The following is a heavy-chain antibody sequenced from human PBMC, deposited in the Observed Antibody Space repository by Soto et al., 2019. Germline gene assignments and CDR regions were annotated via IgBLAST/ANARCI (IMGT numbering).Heavy chain of an antibody. CDR1: GYTFTSYG. CDR3: ARVPSAPLIAAAGHNWFDP. CDR2: ISAYNGNT. Sequence: ASVKVSCKASGYTFTSYGISWVRQAPGQGLEWMGWISAYNGNTNYAQKLQGRVTMTTDTSTSTAYMELRSLRSDDTAVYYCARVPSAPLIAAAGHNWFDPWGQGTLVTVS. D-gene: IGHD6-13*01. J-gene: IGHJ5*02. V-gene: IGHV1-18*01.